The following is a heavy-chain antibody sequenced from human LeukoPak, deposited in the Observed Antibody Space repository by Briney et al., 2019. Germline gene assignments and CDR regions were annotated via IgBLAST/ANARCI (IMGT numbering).Heavy chain of an antibody. CDR2: IYYSGST. CDR3: ARNASDSGTSYFDY. V-gene: IGHV4-39*01. Sequence: SEALSLTCTVSGGSISSGTYYWGWVRQPPGKGLEWIGSIYYSGSTSYNPSLKSRVTISVDTSKNQFSLKLDSVTAADTAVYYCARNASDSGTSYFDYWGQGTLVTVSS. CDR1: GGSISSGTYY. J-gene: IGHJ4*02. D-gene: IGHD1-26*01.